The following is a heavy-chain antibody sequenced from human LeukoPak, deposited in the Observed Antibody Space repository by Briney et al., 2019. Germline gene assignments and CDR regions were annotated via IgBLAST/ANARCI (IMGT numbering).Heavy chain of an antibody. J-gene: IGHJ4*02. D-gene: IGHD3-3*01. V-gene: IGHV4-34*01. CDR2: INHSGST. CDR1: GGSFSGYY. Sequence: SSETLSLTCAVYGGSFSGYYWSWIRQPPGKGLEWIGEINHSGSTNYNPSLKSRVTISVDTSKNQFSLKLSSVTAADTAVYYCAGSADLDVYYDFWSGYRYWGQGTLVTVSS. CDR3: AGSADLDVYYDFWSGYRY.